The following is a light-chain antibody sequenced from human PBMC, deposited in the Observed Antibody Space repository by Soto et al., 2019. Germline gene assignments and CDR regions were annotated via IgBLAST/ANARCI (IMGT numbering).Light chain of an antibody. Sequence: QPVLTQPPSASGTPGQRVTISCSGSTSNIGSNYVYWYQQLPGTAPKLLIYSNHQRPSGVPDRFSGSKSGTSASLAISGLRSEDEADYYCAAWDDSLSGRVFGGGTKVTVL. CDR3: AAWDDSLSGRV. CDR2: SNH. V-gene: IGLV1-47*02. CDR1: TSNIGSNY. J-gene: IGLJ3*02.